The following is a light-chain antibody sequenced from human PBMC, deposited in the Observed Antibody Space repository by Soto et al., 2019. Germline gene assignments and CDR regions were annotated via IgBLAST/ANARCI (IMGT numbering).Light chain of an antibody. Sequence: DIQMTQSPSTLSASVGDRVTITCRASQSISSGLAWYQRKPGKAPKLLIFDASNLESGVPSRFSGSGFGTDFTLTISSLQPDDFATYYCQHYNRYPLTFGGGTKVEIK. CDR1: QSISSG. CDR3: QHYNRYPLT. CDR2: DAS. J-gene: IGKJ4*01. V-gene: IGKV1-5*01.